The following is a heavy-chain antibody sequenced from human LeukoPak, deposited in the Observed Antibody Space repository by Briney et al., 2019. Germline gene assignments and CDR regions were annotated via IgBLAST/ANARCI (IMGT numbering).Heavy chain of an antibody. CDR1: GFTFSSYS. CDR3: ARSRTGYYSGFDY. Sequence: GGSLSFSGAASGFTFSSYSMNWFRQAPGKGLNWVSSISSSSSYIYYADSVKGRFTISRDNAKNSLYLQMNSLRAEDTAVYYCARSRTGYYSGFDYWGQGTLVTVSS. D-gene: IGHD3/OR15-3a*01. V-gene: IGHV3-21*01. CDR2: ISSSSSYI. J-gene: IGHJ4*02.